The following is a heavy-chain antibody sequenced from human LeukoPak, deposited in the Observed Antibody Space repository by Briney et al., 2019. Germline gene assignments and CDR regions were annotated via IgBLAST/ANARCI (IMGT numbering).Heavy chain of an antibody. CDR2: IYYSGST. Sequence: SETLSLTCTVSGGSISSSSYYWGWIRQPPGKGLEWIGSIYYSGSTYYNPSLKSRVTISVDTSKNQFSLKLSSVTAADTAAYYCARLEYSYGYLYWGQGTLVTVFS. D-gene: IGHD5-18*01. J-gene: IGHJ4*02. CDR1: GGSISSSSYY. CDR3: ARLEYSYGYLY. V-gene: IGHV4-39*01.